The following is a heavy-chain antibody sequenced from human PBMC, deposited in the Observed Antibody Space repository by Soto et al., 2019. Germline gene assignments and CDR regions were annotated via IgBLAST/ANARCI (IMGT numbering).Heavy chain of an antibody. D-gene: IGHD3-22*01. Sequence: ASVKVSCKASGGTFSSYAISWVRQAPGQGLEWMGGIIPIFGTANYAQKFQGRVTITADKSTSTAYMELSSLRSEDTAVYYCARDQTYYDSSGYYPDAFDIWGQGTMVTVSS. CDR1: GGTFSSYA. J-gene: IGHJ3*02. CDR2: IIPIFGTA. V-gene: IGHV1-69*06. CDR3: ARDQTYYDSSGYYPDAFDI.